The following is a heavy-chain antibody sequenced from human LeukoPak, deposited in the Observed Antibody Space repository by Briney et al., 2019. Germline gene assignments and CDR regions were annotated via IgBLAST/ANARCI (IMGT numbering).Heavy chain of an antibody. CDR3: ARAPGYCSGTSCYFRFDP. D-gene: IGHD2-2*03. CDR2: IYHSGSS. J-gene: IGHJ5*02. Sequence: SETLSLTCTVSGASISSTAHYWAWIRQSPGKGLEWIASIYHSGSSYYNPSLKSRVTISLDASKRHFSLNLSSVTASDTANYYCARAPGYCSGTSCYFRFDPWGQGTLVTVSS. CDR1: GASISSTAHY. V-gene: IGHV4-39*07.